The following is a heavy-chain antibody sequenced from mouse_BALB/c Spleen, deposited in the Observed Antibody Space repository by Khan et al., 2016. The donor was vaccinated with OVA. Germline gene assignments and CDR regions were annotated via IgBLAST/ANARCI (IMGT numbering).Heavy chain of an antibody. CDR3: ARDAGRY. D-gene: IGHD3-3*01. Sequence: EVQLQQSGPELVKPRASVKISCKTSGYTFTEYTVHWVKQSPGKSLDWIGVINPKNGGTAYNQKFKGKATLTVDKSSSTAYMEFRSLTSEDSAVYYGARDAGRYWGQGTSVTVAS. V-gene: IGHV1-18*01. CDR2: INPKNGGT. J-gene: IGHJ4*01. CDR1: GYTFTEYT.